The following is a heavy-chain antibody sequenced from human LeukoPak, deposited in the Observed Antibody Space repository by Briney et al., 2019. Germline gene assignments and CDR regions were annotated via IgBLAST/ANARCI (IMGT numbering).Heavy chain of an antibody. D-gene: IGHD5-18*01. J-gene: IGHJ4*02. CDR2: ISATGTHT. Sequence: GRSLRLSCAPSGFTFTDYYTTWIRRAPGKGLEWVSHISATGTHTHYADSVKGRFTISRDNAKNSLYLQMTSLRADDTAVYYCARVKGSYATDYWGQGTLVTVSS. CDR3: ARVKGSYATDY. V-gene: IGHV3-11*06. CDR1: GFTFTDYY.